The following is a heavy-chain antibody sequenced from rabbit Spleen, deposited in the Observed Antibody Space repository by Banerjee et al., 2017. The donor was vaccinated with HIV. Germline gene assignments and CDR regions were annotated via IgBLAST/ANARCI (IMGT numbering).Heavy chain of an antibody. J-gene: IGHJ6*01. CDR3: ARDTGSSFSTYGMDL. CDR1: GIDFSNYNF. Sequence: QSLEESGGGLVQPGASLTLTCKASGIDFSNYNFVCWVRQAPGKGLEWIACIDIGSRDFTFYASWAKGRFTISKTSSTTVTLQMTSLTVADTATYFCARDTGSSFSTYGMDLWGQGTLVTVS. CDR2: IDIGSRDFT. D-gene: IGHD8-1*01. V-gene: IGHV1S40*01.